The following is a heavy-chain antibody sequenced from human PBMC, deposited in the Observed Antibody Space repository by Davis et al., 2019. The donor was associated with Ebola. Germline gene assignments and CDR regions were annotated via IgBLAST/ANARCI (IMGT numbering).Heavy chain of an antibody. D-gene: IGHD6-6*01. CDR1: GGSISSGTYY. V-gene: IGHV4-39*07. J-gene: IGHJ2*01. CDR3: ARLSGLFSSSSGALYFDL. CDR2: IYYNGRT. Sequence: SETLSLTCSVSGGSISSGTYYWGWVRKPPGKGLEWIGSIYYNGRTYSSSSLEGRVTILLDTSKNQFSLKLRSVTAADTAVYFCARLSGLFSSSSGALYFDLWGRGTLVSVSS.